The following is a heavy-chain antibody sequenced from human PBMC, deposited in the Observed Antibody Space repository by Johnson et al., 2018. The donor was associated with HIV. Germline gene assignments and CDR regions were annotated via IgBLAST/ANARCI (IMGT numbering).Heavy chain of an antibody. J-gene: IGHJ3*01. CDR3: ARENYRRRDAFDV. CDR2: IYSGGST. D-gene: IGHD1-7*01. V-gene: IGHV3-66*01. CDR1: GFTFSSNY. Sequence: VPLVESGGGLVQPGRSLRLSCAASGFTFSSNYMSWVRQAPGKGLEWVSVIYSGGSTYYADSVKGRFTISRDNSKNSLYLQINSLRTEDTAVYYCARENYRRRDAFDVWGQGTVVIVSS.